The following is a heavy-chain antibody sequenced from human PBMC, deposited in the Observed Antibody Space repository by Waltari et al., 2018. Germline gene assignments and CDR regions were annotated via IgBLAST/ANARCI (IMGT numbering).Heavy chain of an antibody. CDR2: ISGSGGST. Sequence: EVQLVESGGGLVQPGGSLRLSCAASGFTFSSYAMSWVRQAPGKGLEWVSAISGSGGSTYYADSVKGRFTISRDNSKNTLYLQMNSLRAEDTAVYYCAKERRRTTYYYDSSGYYRDALDIWGQGTMVTVSS. D-gene: IGHD3-22*01. J-gene: IGHJ3*02. CDR3: AKERRRTTYYYDSSGYYRDALDI. V-gene: IGHV3-23*04. CDR1: GFTFSSYA.